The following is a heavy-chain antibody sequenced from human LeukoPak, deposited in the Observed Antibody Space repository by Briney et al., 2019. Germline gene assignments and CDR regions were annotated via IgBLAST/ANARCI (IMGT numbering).Heavy chain of an antibody. CDR2: ISSSGSTI. D-gene: IGHD6-13*01. Sequence: GGTLRLSCAASGFTFSSHGMNWVRQAPGKGLEWVSYISSSGSTIYYADSVKGRFTISRDNAKNSLYLQMNSLRAEDTAVYYCARADGIAAAGIFDYWGQGTLVTVSS. CDR1: GFTFSSHG. V-gene: IGHV3-48*04. J-gene: IGHJ4*02. CDR3: ARADGIAAAGIFDY.